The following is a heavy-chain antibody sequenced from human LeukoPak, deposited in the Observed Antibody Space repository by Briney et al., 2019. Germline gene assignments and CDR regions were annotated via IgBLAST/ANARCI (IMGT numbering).Heavy chain of an antibody. CDR1: GGSISSYY. CDR2: IYTSGST. J-gene: IGHJ4*02. CDR3: ARGEYSYGFLDYFDY. D-gene: IGHD5-18*01. V-gene: IGHV4-4*07. Sequence: PSETLSLTCTVSGGSISSYYWSWIRQPAGKGLEWIGRIYTSGSTNYNPSLKSRVTISVDKSKNQFSLKLSSVTAADTAVHYCARGEYSYGFLDYFDYWGQGTLVTVSS.